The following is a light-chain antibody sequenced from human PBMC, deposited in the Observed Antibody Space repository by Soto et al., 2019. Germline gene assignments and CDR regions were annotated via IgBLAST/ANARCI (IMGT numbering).Light chain of an antibody. Sequence: QSVLTQPASVSGSPGQSITISCSGTPSDIGAYNYVSWYQHLPGKAPKIIIYDVTNRPSGVSSRFSGSKSGTTASLTISGHQAEDEADYYCGSYTMSNTLMIFGGGNKLTVL. V-gene: IGLV2-14*03. CDR3: GSYTMSNTLMI. CDR1: PSDIGAYNY. J-gene: IGLJ2*01. CDR2: DVT.